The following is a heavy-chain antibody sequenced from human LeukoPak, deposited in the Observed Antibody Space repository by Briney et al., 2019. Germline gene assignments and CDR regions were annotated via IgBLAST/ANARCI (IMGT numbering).Heavy chain of an antibody. V-gene: IGHV3-74*03. Sequence: GGSLRLSCAASGFTFSTYWMHWVRQAPGKGLVWVARIRPEGTTTAYADSVKGRFTISRGNAKNTLFLQMNSLSAEDTAVYYCARDLDWILFDYWGQGTLVTVSS. J-gene: IGHJ4*02. CDR3: ARDLDWILFDY. D-gene: IGHD3-9*01. CDR1: GFTFSTYW. CDR2: IRPEGTTT.